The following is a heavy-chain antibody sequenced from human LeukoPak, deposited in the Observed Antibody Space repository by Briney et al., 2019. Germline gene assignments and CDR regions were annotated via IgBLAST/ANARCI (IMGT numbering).Heavy chain of an antibody. V-gene: IGHV3-33*01. CDR1: GFTFSSYG. CDR2: IWYDGSNK. Sequence: GGSLRLSCAASGFTFSSYGMHWVRQAPGKGLEWMAVIWYDGSNKYYADSVKGRFTISRDNSKNTLYLQMNSLRAEDTAVYYCARGHYDSSGYYYGWFDPWGQGTLVTVSS. J-gene: IGHJ5*02. CDR3: ARGHYDSSGYYYGWFDP. D-gene: IGHD3-22*01.